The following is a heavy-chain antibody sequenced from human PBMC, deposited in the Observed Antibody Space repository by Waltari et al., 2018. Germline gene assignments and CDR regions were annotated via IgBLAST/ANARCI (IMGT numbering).Heavy chain of an antibody. J-gene: IGHJ3*02. Sequence: QVQLVESGGGVVQPGGSLGVSCGASGLTLSSWGMHWVRQAPGKGLEWVAFIRYDGSNKDYADSVKGRFTISRDNSKNTLYLQMNSLRAEDTAVYYCAKDYGDGGAFDIWGQGTMVTVSS. CDR3: AKDYGDGGAFDI. CDR2: IRYDGSNK. D-gene: IGHD7-27*01. V-gene: IGHV3-30*02. CDR1: GLTLSSWG.